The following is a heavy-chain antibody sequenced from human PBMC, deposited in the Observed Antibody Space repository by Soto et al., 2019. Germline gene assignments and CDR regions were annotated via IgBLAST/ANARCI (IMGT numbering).Heavy chain of an antibody. CDR2: IYYSGST. J-gene: IGHJ4*02. V-gene: IGHV4-59*01. CDR1: GGSISSYY. Sequence: SETLSLTCTVSGGSISSYYWSWIRQPPGKGLEWIGYIYYSGSTNYNPSLKSRVTISVDTSKNQFSLKLSSVTAADTAVYYCARVVVAAADYWGQGTLVNVSS. CDR3: ARVVVAAADY. D-gene: IGHD6-13*01.